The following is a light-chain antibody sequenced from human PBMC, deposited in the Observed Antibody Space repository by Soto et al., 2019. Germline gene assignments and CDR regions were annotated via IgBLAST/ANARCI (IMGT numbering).Light chain of an antibody. J-gene: IGKJ5*01. Sequence: EIVMTQSPATLSVSPGERATLSCRASQSVSSSYLAWYQQKPGQAPRLLIYGAASRATGIPDRFSGSGSGIDFTLTISRLEPEDFAVYYCQQYGSSPPSITFGQGTRLEIK. CDR1: QSVSSSY. V-gene: IGKV3-20*01. CDR2: GAA. CDR3: QQYGSSPPSIT.